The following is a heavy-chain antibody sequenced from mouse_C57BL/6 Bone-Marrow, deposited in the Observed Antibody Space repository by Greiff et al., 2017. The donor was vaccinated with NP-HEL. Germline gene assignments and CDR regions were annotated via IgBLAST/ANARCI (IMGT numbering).Heavy chain of an antibody. V-gene: IGHV1-55*01. CDR2: IYPGSGST. Sequence: QVQLKQPGAELVKPGASVKMSCKASGYTFTSYWITWVKQRPGQGLEWIGDIYPGSGSTNYNEKFKSKATLTVDTSSSTAYMQLSSLTSEDSAVYYCARGSYDYDGWYFDVWGTGTTVTVSS. D-gene: IGHD2-4*01. CDR3: ARGSYDYDGWYFDV. CDR1: GYTFTSYW. J-gene: IGHJ1*03.